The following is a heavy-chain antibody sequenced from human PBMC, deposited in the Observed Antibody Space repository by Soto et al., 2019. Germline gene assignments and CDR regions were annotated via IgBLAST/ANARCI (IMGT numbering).Heavy chain of an antibody. CDR1: GFTFSSYG. V-gene: IGHV3-30*03. D-gene: IGHD3-10*01. CDR3: ARSSTAITMVRGVMNYYYYGMDV. Sequence: GGSLRLSCAASGFTFSSYGIRWVRQAPGKGLEWVAIISYDGSNKYYADSVKGRFTISRDNSKNTLYLQMNSLRAEDTAVYYCARSSTAITMVRGVMNYYYYGMDVWGQGTTVTVSS. CDR2: ISYDGSNK. J-gene: IGHJ6*02.